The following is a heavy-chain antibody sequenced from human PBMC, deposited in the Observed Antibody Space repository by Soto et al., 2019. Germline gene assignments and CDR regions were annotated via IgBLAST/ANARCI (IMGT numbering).Heavy chain of an antibody. CDR1: GGSISSSYW. V-gene: IGHV4-4*02. Sequence: QVQLQESGPGLVKPSGTLSLTCAVSGGSISSSYWWSWVRQPPGKGLEWIGEIYHSGSTNYNPSLKSRVTIPVDKPKNTFSVKVSSVPAADTAVYYCPRWGAYNWNAPGYWGQGPLVTVPS. J-gene: IGHJ4*02. D-gene: IGHD1-20*01. CDR3: PRWGAYNWNAPGY. CDR2: IYHSGST.